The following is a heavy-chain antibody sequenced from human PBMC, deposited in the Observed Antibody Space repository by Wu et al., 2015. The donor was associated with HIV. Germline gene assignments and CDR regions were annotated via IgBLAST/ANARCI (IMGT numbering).Heavy chain of an antibody. D-gene: IGHD2-2*02. CDR1: GYTFTSYG. CDR3: ARGGVVVPAAIGNYYYYYYMDV. Sequence: QVQLVQSGAEVKKPGASVKVSCKASGYTFTSYGISWVRQAPGQGLEWMGWISAYNGNTNYAQKFQGRVTMTRDTSISTAYMELSRLRSDDTAVYYCARGGVVVPAAIGNYYYYYYMDVWGKGTTVTVSS. V-gene: IGHV1-18*01. J-gene: IGHJ6*03. CDR2: ISAYNGNT.